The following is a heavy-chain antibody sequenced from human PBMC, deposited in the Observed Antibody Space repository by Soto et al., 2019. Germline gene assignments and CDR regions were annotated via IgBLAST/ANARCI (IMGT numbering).Heavy chain of an antibody. J-gene: IGHJ6*02. CDR1: GFTFSSYA. V-gene: IGHV3-30-3*01. Sequence: QVQLVESGGGVVQPGRSLRLSCAASGFTFSSYAMHWVRQAPGNGLEWVAVISYDGSNKYYADSVKGRFTISRDNSKNTLYLQMNSLRAEDTAVYYCARDFTLDVWGQGTTVTVSS. CDR3: ARDFTLDV. CDR2: ISYDGSNK. D-gene: IGHD3-16*01.